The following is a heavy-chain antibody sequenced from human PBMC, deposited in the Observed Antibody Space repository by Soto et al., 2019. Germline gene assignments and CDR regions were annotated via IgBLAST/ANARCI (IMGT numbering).Heavy chain of an antibody. V-gene: IGHV3-53*01. D-gene: IGHD3-10*02. CDR3: AACAGGGGY. CDR1: GFTVSNNY. CDR2: IYSGGYT. J-gene: IGHJ4*02. Sequence: EVQLVESGGGLIQPGGSLRLSCAVSGFTVSNNYVSWVRQAPGKGLEGVSVIYSGGYTAYGDSVKGRFTISRDNSKNTLFVKMSGGGADGPAVYFCAACAGGGGYWGQGTLVTVSS.